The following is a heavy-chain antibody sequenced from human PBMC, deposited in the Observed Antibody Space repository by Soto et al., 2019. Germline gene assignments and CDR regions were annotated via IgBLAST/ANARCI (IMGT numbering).Heavy chain of an antibody. CDR1: GFTFSSYA. CDR3: VKGIVATIGAPFDY. D-gene: IGHD5-12*01. Sequence: GXSLRLSCSASGFTFSSYAIHWVIQAPGKGLEYVSAISSNGGSTYYADSVKGRFTISRDNSKNTLYLQMSSLRAEDTAVYYCVKGIVATIGAPFDYWGQGTLVTVSS. CDR2: ISSNGGST. V-gene: IGHV3-64D*08. J-gene: IGHJ4*02.